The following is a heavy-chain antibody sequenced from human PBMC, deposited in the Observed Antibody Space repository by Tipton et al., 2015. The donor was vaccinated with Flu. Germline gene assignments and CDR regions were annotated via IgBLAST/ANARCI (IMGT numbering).Heavy chain of an antibody. CDR1: GYFISSGYY. V-gene: IGHV4-38-2*01. J-gene: IGHJ4*02. CDR2: IFHSGDT. D-gene: IGHD3-10*01. CDR3: TRNANDGSESPYYFDH. Sequence: TLSLNCDVSGYFISSGYYWGVIRQPPGKGLEWIGSIFHSGDTLNNPSPKRRVTVSVDTLKNQFSLKVTSVTDADTALYYWTRNANDGSESPYYFDHWGQGSLVTVSS.